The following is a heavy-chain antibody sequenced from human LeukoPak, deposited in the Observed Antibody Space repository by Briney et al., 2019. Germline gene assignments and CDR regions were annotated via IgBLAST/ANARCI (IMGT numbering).Heavy chain of an antibody. CDR1: GFTFSSYS. Sequence: GGSLRLSCAASGFTFSSYSMNWVRQAPGKGLEWVSYISSSSSTIYYADSVKGRFTISRDNAKNSLYLQMNSLRAEDTAVYYCASVPVLVPAAGWFDPWGQGTLVTVSS. CDR3: ASVPVLVPAAGWFDP. D-gene: IGHD2-2*01. J-gene: IGHJ5*02. V-gene: IGHV3-48*01. CDR2: ISSSSSTI.